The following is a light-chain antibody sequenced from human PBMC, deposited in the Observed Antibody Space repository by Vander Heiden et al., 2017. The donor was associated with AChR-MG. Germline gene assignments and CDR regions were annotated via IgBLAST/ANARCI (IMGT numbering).Light chain of an antibody. CDR1: SSDIGAYDF. V-gene: IGLV2-11*01. Sequence: QSALTPPRPVSGSPAQSVTISCSGTSSDIGAYDFVSWYQQHPGRAPKLMIFDVNKRPSGVPNRFSGSKSGNTASLTISGLQAEDEADYYCYSYAGTYPLEVFGTGTTVTVL. CDR3: YSYAGTYPLEV. CDR2: DVN. J-gene: IGLJ1*01.